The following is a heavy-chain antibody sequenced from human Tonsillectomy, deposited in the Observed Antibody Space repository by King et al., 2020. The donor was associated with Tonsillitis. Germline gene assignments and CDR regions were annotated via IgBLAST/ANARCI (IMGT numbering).Heavy chain of an antibody. V-gene: IGHV3-30*04. CDR1: GFTFSSYA. CDR2: ISYDGSNK. J-gene: IGHJ4*02. D-gene: IGHD3-9*01. CDR3: ARDRLRYFGWLFTVDY. Sequence: VQLVESGGGVVQPGRSLRLSCAASGFTFSSYAMHWVRQAPGEGLEWVAVISYDGSNKYYADSVKGRFTISRDNSKNTLYLQMNSLRAEDTAVYYCARDRLRYFGWLFTVDYWGQGTLVTVSS.